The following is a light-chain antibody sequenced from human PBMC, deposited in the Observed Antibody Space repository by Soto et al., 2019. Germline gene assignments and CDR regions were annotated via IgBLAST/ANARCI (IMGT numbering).Light chain of an antibody. J-gene: IGKJ2*01. Sequence: RMTQYTYTLSESXXDRVTITCRASQSIDNWLAWYQQKPGKAPQLLIYDASRVKTGVPSRFTASGSGTEFTLTINTLQADDSATYFCQHYTCYPYTFGPGTMV. CDR3: QHYTCYPYT. CDR2: DAS. V-gene: IGKV1-5*01. CDR1: QSIDNW.